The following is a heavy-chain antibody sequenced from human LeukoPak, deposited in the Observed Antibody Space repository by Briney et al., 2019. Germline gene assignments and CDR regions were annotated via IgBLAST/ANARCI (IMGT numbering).Heavy chain of an antibody. CDR2: IYTSGST. CDR1: GGSISRYY. V-gene: IGHV4-4*09. CDR3: ARIIVATIRGPYYYYMDV. D-gene: IGHD5-12*01. Sequence: SETLSLTCTVSGGSISRYYWSWIRQPPGKGLEWIGYIYTSGSTNYNPSLKSRVTISVDTSKNQFSLKLSSVTAADTAVYYCARIIVATIRGPYYYYMDVWGKGTTVTVSS. J-gene: IGHJ6*03.